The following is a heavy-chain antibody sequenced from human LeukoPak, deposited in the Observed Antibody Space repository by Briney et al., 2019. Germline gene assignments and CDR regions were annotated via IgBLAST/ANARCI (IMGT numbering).Heavy chain of an antibody. D-gene: IGHD6-25*01. Sequence: GGSLRFSCVASGFSFSGHYMTWIRQAPGKGLEWVSYISGSGERTYYGDSGKGRFTISRDNAKRSLDLQMNSLRTDDTAIYYCARSVMTAAGAIDYWGQGTLVTVSS. CDR3: ARSVMTAAGAIDY. V-gene: IGHV3-11*01. J-gene: IGHJ4*02. CDR1: GFSFSGHY. CDR2: ISGSGERT.